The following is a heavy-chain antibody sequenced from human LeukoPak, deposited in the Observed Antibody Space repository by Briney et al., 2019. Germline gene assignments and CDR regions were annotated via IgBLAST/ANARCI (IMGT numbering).Heavy chain of an antibody. CDR2: ITGSGGST. J-gene: IGHJ4*02. CDR3: AKGGEEAEVDPMAVGGENYFDY. D-gene: IGHD3-16*01. V-gene: IGHV3-23*01. Sequence: GGSLRLSCAASAFTFSSYAMSWVRQAPGKGLEWLSTITGSGGSTYYADSVKGRFTISRDNSKNTLYLQMNSLRAEDTAVYYCAKGGEEAEVDPMAVGGENYFDYWGQGTLVTVSS. CDR1: AFTFSSYA.